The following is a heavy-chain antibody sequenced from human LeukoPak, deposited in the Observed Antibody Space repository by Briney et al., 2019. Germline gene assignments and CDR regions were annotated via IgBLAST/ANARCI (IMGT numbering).Heavy chain of an antibody. J-gene: IGHJ3*02. D-gene: IGHD3-3*01. CDR3: ARGSHYDFWSGYSPAFDI. CDR1: GGSISSYY. Sequence: SETLSLTCTVSGGSISSYYWSWIRQPPGKGLEWIGYIYYSGSTNYNPSLKSRVTISVDTSKNQFSLKLSSVTAADTAVYYCARGSHYDFWSGYSPAFDIWGQGTMVTVSS. CDR2: IYYSGST. V-gene: IGHV4-59*01.